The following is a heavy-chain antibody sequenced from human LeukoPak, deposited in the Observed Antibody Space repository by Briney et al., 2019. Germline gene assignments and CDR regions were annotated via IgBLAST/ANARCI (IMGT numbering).Heavy chain of an antibody. J-gene: IGHJ4*02. D-gene: IGHD3-10*01. Sequence: GESLRLSCAASGFTFSSYAMTWVRQAPGKGLQWVSTISVGGAATSYADSVKGRFTISRDSSKNTLYLQMNSLRAEDTAVYYCAKADGNYCESDGSFEYWGQGTLVTVSS. CDR2: ISVGGAAT. CDR3: AKADGNYCESDGSFEY. CDR1: GFTFSSYA. V-gene: IGHV3-23*01.